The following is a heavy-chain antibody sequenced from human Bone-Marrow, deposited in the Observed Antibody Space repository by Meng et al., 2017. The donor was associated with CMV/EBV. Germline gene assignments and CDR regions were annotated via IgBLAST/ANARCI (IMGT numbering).Heavy chain of an antibody. CDR1: GYTFTGYY. CDR2: INPNSGGT. D-gene: IGHD2-2*01. CDR3: ARGRLYCSSTSCYGAYNWFDP. Sequence: ASVKVSCKASGYTFTGYYMHWVRQAPGQGLEWMGWINPNSGGTNYAQKFQGRVTMTRDTSISTAYMELSSLRSEDTAAYYCARGRLYCSSTSCYGAYNWFDPWGQGTLVTVSS. J-gene: IGHJ5*02. V-gene: IGHV1-2*02.